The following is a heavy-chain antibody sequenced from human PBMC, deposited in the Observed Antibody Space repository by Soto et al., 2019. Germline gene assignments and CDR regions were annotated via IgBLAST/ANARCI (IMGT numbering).Heavy chain of an antibody. CDR1: GFTFSDHY. CDR3: TRGLLGGAPSYTFHGMDV. Sequence: EVQLVESGGGLVQPGGSLILSCAASGFTFSDHYMDWVRQAPGKGLEWVARSRNRVNSHTTEYAASVKGRFTISRDESKSSLYLQMNSLQIEDTAVYYCTRGLLGGAPSYTFHGMDVWGQGSTVTVSS. CDR2: SRNRVNSHTT. V-gene: IGHV3-72*01. D-gene: IGHD1-26*01. J-gene: IGHJ6*01.